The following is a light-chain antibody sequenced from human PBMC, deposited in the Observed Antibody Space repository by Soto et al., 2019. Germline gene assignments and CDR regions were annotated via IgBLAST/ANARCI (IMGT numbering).Light chain of an antibody. Sequence: QSVLTQPPSASRTPGQRVTISCSGSSSNIGSNTVNWNQQLPGTAPKLLIYNNNQRPSGVPDRFSGSKSGTSASLAISGLQSEDEADYYCAAWDDSLNGLVFGTGTKLTVL. V-gene: IGLV1-44*01. J-gene: IGLJ1*01. CDR2: NNN. CDR3: AAWDDSLNGLV. CDR1: SSNIGSNT.